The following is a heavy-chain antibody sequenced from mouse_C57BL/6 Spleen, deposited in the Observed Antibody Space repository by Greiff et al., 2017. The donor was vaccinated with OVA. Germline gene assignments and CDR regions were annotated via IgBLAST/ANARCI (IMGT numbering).Heavy chain of an antibody. CDR3: ARDGYYGSSLDY. J-gene: IGHJ2*01. D-gene: IGHD1-1*01. CDR2: INYDGSST. Sequence: EVKLMESEGGLVQPGSSMKLSCTASGFTFSDYYMAWVRQVPEKGLEWVANINYDGSSTYYLDSLKSRFIISRDNAKNILYLQMSSLKSEDTATYYCARDGYYGSSLDYWGQGTTLTVSS. CDR1: GFTFSDYY. V-gene: IGHV5-16*01.